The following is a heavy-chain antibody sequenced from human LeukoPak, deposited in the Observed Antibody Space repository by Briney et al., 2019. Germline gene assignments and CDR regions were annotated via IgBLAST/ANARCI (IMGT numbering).Heavy chain of an antibody. CDR1: GGTFSSYA. V-gene: IGHV1-69*05. CDR2: IIPIFGTA. Sequence: ASVKVSCKASGGTFSSYAISWVRQAPGQGLEWMRGIIPIFGTANYAQKFQGRVTITTDESTSTAYMELSSLRSEDTAVYYCARQNQLLYGYYFDYWGQGTLVTVSS. D-gene: IGHD2-2*02. J-gene: IGHJ4*02. CDR3: ARQNQLLYGYYFDY.